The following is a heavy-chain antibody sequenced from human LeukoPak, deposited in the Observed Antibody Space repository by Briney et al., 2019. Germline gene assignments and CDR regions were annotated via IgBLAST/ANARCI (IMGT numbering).Heavy chain of an antibody. V-gene: IGHV3-33*01. Sequence: GRSLRLSCSASGFSFSSYGMHWVRQAPGKGLERVAVIWHDGSHQHYADSEKGRFTISRDNSRNTVYLQMDRLRVEDTAVYYCARDATEYGDSHFDWWGQGTLVTVSS. D-gene: IGHD4-17*01. J-gene: IGHJ4*02. CDR3: ARDATEYGDSHFDW. CDR1: GFSFSSYG. CDR2: IWHDGSHQ.